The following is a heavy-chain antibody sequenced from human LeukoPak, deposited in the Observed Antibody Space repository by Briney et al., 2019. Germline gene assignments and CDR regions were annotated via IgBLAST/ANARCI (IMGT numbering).Heavy chain of an antibody. Sequence: PSETLSLTCTVSGGSISGSSYYWGWNRQPPGKGLEWIVSIYYSGSTYYNPSLKSRVTISVDTAKNQLSLKLSSVPAAETAVYYCARNSHCSSTSCWAFDIWGEGKLVTVSS. J-gene: IGHJ3*02. V-gene: IGHV4-39*07. CDR1: GGSISGSSYY. CDR3: ARNSHCSSTSCWAFDI. D-gene: IGHD2-2*01. CDR2: IYYSGST.